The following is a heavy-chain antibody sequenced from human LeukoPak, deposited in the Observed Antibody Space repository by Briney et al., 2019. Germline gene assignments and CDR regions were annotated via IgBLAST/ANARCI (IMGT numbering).Heavy chain of an antibody. CDR1: GFTFSSYS. CDR2: ISSSSSYI. CDR3: ARHYYGSGRIVD. V-gene: IGHV3-21*01. Sequence: GGSLRLSCAASGFTFSSYSMNWVRQAPGKGLEWVSSISSSSSYIYYADSVKGRFTISRDNAKNSLFLQMNSLSGEDTAVYYCARHYYGSGRIVDWGQGTLVIVSS. D-gene: IGHD3-10*01. J-gene: IGHJ4*02.